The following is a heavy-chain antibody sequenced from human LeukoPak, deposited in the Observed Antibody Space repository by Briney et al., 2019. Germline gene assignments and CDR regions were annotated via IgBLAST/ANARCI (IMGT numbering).Heavy chain of an antibody. J-gene: IGHJ4*02. CDR3: ANRPLPTYYDFWSGPGGGGFDY. CDR2: ISGSGGST. Sequence: GGSLRLSCAASRFTFSSYAMSWVRQAPGKGLEWVSAISGSGGSTYYADSVKGRFTISRDNSKNTLYLQMNSLRAEDTAVYYCANRPLPTYYDFWSGPGGGGFDYWGQGTLVTVSS. CDR1: RFTFSSYA. V-gene: IGHV3-23*01. D-gene: IGHD3-3*01.